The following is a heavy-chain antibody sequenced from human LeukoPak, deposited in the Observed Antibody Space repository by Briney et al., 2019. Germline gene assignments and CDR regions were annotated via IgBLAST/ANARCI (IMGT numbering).Heavy chain of an antibody. CDR2: ISGSGGST. D-gene: IGHD3-10*01. V-gene: IGHV3-23*01. Sequence: GGSLRLSCAASGFTFSSYGMHWVRQAPGKGLEWVSAISGSGGSTYYADSVKGRFTISRDSSKNTLYLQMNSLRAEDTAVYYCAKDRNIGGSGSYYRLNWFDPWGQGTLVTVSS. CDR3: AKDRNIGGSGSYYRLNWFDP. J-gene: IGHJ5*02. CDR1: GFTFSSYG.